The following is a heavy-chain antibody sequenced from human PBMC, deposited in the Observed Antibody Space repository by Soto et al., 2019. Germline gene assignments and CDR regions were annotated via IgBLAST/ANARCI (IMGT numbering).Heavy chain of an antibody. CDR3: ARATRRVGATRYYFDY. CDR2: IIPIFGTA. J-gene: IGHJ4*02. Sequence: GASVKVSCKASGGTFSSYAISWVRQAPGQGLEWMGGIIPIFGTANYAQKFQGRVTITADESTSTAYMELSSLRSEDTAVYYCARATRRVGATRYYFDYWGQGTLVTVSS. CDR1: GGTFSSYA. D-gene: IGHD1-26*01. V-gene: IGHV1-69*13.